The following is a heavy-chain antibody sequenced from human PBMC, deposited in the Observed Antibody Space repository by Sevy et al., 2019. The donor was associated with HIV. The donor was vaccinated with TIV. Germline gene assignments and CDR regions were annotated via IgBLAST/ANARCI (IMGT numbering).Heavy chain of an antibody. Sequence: ASVKVSCKASGYTFTGYYMHWVRQAPGQGLEWMGWINPNSGGRNYAQKFQGRVTMTRDTSISTAYMELSRLRSDDTAVYYCARDLSTTTVTSWFDPWGQGTLVTVSS. V-gene: IGHV1-2*02. CDR1: GYTFTGYY. CDR3: ARDLSTTTVTSWFDP. J-gene: IGHJ5*02. CDR2: INPNSGGR. D-gene: IGHD4-17*01.